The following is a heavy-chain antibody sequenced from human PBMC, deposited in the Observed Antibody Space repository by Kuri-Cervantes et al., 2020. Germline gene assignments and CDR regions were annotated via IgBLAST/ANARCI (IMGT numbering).Heavy chain of an antibody. CDR3: ATEYSSSSPFDY. CDR1: GYTFTGYY. V-gene: IGHV1-2*02. J-gene: IGHJ4*02. Sequence: ASVKVSCKASGYTFTGYYMHWARQAPGQGLEWMGWINPNSGGTNYAQKFQGRVTMTRDTSISTAYMELSRLRSDDTAVYYCATEYSSSSPFDYWGQGTLVTVSS. D-gene: IGHD6-6*01. CDR2: INPNSGGT.